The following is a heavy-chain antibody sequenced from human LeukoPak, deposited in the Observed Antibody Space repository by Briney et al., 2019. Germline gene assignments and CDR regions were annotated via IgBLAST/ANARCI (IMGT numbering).Heavy chain of an antibody. Sequence: SETLSLTCSVSGGSISSSEYYWGWIRQPPGKGLEWIGSIHYSGSTFYNPSLKSRVTISVDTSKNQFSLKLSSVTAADTAVYYCARREPQQLVLGHWFDPWGQGTLVTVSS. CDR1: GGSISSSEYY. D-gene: IGHD6-13*01. J-gene: IGHJ5*02. V-gene: IGHV4-39*01. CDR2: IHYSGST. CDR3: ARREPQQLVLGHWFDP.